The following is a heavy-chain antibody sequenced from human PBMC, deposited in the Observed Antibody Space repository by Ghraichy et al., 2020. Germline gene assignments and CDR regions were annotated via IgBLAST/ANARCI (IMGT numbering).Heavy chain of an antibody. D-gene: IGHD3-10*01. CDR2: INSDGSST. V-gene: IGHV3-74*01. Sequence: GGSLRLSCAASGFTFSSYWMHWVRQAPGKGLVWVSRINSDGSSTSYADSVKGRFTISRDNAKNTLYLQMNSLRAEDTAVYYCASTTRITMVRGEDGMDVWGQGTTVTVSS. CDR1: GFTFSSYW. CDR3: ASTTRITMVRGEDGMDV. J-gene: IGHJ6*02.